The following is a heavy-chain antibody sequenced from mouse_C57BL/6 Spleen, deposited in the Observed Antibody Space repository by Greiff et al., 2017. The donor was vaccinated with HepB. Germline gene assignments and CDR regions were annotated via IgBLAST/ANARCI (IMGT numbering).Heavy chain of an antibody. CDR2: ISYDGSN. V-gene: IGHV3-6*01. CDR1: GYSITSGYY. CDR3: ARGGIYYGNYAWFAY. Sequence: EVKLEESGPGLVKPSQSLSLTCSVPGYSITSGYYWNWIRQFPGNKLEWMGYISYDGSNNYNPSLKNRISITRDTSKNQFFLKLNSVTTEDTATYYCARGGIYYGNYAWFAYWGQGTLVTVSA. J-gene: IGHJ3*01. D-gene: IGHD2-1*01.